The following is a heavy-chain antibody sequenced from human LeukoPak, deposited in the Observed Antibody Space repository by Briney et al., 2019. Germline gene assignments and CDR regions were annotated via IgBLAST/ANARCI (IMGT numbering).Heavy chain of an antibody. J-gene: IGHJ4*02. V-gene: IGHV3-66*04. CDR2: IYSGGST. CDR3: AGPSSYYDFWSGYYQY. Sequence: PGGSLRLSCAVSGFIVSSNYMSWVRQAPGKGLEWASVIYSGGSTYYADSVKGRFTISRDNAKNSLYLQMNSLRAEDTAVYYCAGPSSYYDFWSGYYQYWGQGTLVTVSS. CDR1: GFIVSSNY. D-gene: IGHD3-3*01.